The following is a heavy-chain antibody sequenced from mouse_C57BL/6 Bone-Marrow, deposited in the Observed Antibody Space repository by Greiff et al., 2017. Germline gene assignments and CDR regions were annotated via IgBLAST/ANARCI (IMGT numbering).Heavy chain of an antibody. CDR1: GYTFTSYW. J-gene: IGHJ1*03. CDR3: AKGCYCGSSYDWNYED. D-gene: IGHD1-1*01. CDR2: IDPSDSYT. V-gene: IGHV1-69*01. Sequence: QVQLQQPGAELVIPGASVKLSCKASGYTFTSYWMHWVKQRPGQGLEWIGEIDPSDSYTNYNHKFKGKSTLTVDKSSSTAYMQLSSLTSEDSAVYYCAKGCYCGSSYDWNYEDWGTGTTVTVSS.